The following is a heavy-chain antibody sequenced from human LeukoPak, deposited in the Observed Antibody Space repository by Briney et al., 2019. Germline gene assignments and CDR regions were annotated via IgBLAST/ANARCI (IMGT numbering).Heavy chain of an antibody. CDR1: GFTLGDYA. V-gene: IGHV3-49*04. Sequence: GGSLRLSCTASGFTLGDYAMSWVRQAPGKGLEWVGFIRSRAYGGTTEYAASVKGRFTISRDDSKSIAYLQMNSLKIDDTAVYYCTRDNYDSSGYSHYYGMDVWGQGTTVTVSS. J-gene: IGHJ6*02. D-gene: IGHD3-22*01. CDR2: IRSRAYGGTT. CDR3: TRDNYDSSGYSHYYGMDV.